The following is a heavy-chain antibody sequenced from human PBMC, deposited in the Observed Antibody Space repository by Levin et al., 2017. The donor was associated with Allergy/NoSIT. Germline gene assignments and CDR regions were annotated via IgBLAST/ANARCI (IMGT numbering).Heavy chain of an antibody. CDR1: GFTFSSHA. CDR2: ISSSGDRT. CDR3: AKDSDMDV. Sequence: SCAASGFTFSSHAMTWVRQAPGKGLEWVSSISSSGDRTIYADSVKGRFTISRDNSKNTLYLEMNSLRAEDTAVYYCAKDSDMDVWGQGTTVTVSS. V-gene: IGHV3-23*01. J-gene: IGHJ6*02.